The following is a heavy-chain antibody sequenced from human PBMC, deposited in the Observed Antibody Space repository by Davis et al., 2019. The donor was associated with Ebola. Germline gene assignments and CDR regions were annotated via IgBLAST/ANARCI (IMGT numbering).Heavy chain of an antibody. CDR2: IYYSGST. CDR3: ASLLTYYYGSGIYSSPYYFDY. D-gene: IGHD3-10*01. J-gene: IGHJ4*02. CDR1: GGSISSSSYY. Sequence: MPSETLSLTCTVSGGSISSSSYYWGWIRQPPGKGLEWIGSIYYSGSTYYNPSLKSRVTISVDTSKNQFSLKLSSVTAADTALYYCASLLTYYYGSGIYSSPYYFDYWGQGTLVTVSS. V-gene: IGHV4-39*01.